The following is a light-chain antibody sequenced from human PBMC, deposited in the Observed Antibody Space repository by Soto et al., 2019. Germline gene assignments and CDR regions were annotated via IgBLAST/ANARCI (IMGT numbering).Light chain of an antibody. CDR3: QQSYSTPGT. CDR1: QSISSY. Sequence: DIQMTQSPSSLSASVGDRVTITCRASQSISSYLNWYQQKPGKAPKLLIYAASSLQSGVPSRFSGSGSGTDFTLTISCLQPEDFATYYCQQSYSTPGTFGQGTKLEIK. J-gene: IGKJ2*01. V-gene: IGKV1-39*01. CDR2: AAS.